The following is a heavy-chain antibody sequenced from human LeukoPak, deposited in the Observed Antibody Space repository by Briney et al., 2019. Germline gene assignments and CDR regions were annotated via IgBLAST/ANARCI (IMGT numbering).Heavy chain of an antibody. CDR2: IYYSGST. J-gene: IGHJ4*02. CDR3: ARTDFWSGYYFSL. V-gene: IGHV4-59*08. CDR1: GGSISSYY. Sequence: PSETLSLTCTVSGGSISSYYWSWIRQPPGKGLEWIGYIYYSGSTNYNPSLKSRVTISVDTSKNQFSLKLNSVTAADTAVYYCARTDFWSGYYFSLWGQGTLVTVSS. D-gene: IGHD3-3*01.